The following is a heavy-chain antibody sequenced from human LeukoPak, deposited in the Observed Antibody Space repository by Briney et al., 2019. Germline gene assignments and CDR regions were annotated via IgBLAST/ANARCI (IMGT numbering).Heavy chain of an antibody. D-gene: IGHD6-6*01. CDR1: GFTFRNYA. Sequence: PGGSLRLSCAASGFTFRNYAMSWVRQAPGKGLEWVSTISGSGGSTYYADSVKGRFTISRDNSMNTLYLQMNSLRDEDTAVYYCASGRGIENSSPLDYWGQGTLVTVSS. J-gene: IGHJ4*02. CDR3: ASGRGIENSSPLDY. CDR2: ISGSGGST. V-gene: IGHV3-23*01.